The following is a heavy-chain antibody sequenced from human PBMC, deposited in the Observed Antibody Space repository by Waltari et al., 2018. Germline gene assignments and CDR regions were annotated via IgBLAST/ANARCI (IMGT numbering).Heavy chain of an antibody. V-gene: IGHV4-34*01. CDR2: INHSGST. Sequence: QVQLQQWGAGLLKPSETLSLTCAVYGGSFSVYYWSGIRQPPGKGLEWIGEINHSGSTNYNPSLKSRVTISVDTSTNQFSLKLSSVTAADTAVYYCARGLASGGHFDYWGQGTLVTVSS. J-gene: IGHJ4*02. CDR1: GGSFSVYY. D-gene: IGHD2-15*01. CDR3: ARGLASGGHFDY.